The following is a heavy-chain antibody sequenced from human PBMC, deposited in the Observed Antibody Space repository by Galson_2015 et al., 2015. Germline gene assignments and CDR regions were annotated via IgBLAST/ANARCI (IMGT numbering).Heavy chain of an antibody. CDR3: AKDIDPFVPAAIGSLPMDV. D-gene: IGHD2-2*02. CDR2: ISWNSGSI. Sequence: SLRLSCAASGFTFDDYAMHWVRQAPGKGLEWVSGISWNSGSIGYADSVKGRFTISRDNAKNSLYLQMNSLRAEDTALYHCAKDIDPFVPAAIGSLPMDVWGQGTTVTVSS. V-gene: IGHV3-9*01. J-gene: IGHJ6*02. CDR1: GFTFDDYA.